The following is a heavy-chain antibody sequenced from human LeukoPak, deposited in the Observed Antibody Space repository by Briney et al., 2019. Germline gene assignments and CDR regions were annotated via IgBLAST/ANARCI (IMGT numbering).Heavy chain of an antibody. CDR3: ARELSGNYYFDY. D-gene: IGHD1-26*01. V-gene: IGHV3-30-3*01. CDR2: ISYDGSNK. CDR1: GFTFSSYA. J-gene: IGHJ4*02. Sequence: PGGSLRLSCAASGFTFSSYAMHWVRQAPGKGLEWVALISYDGSNKYYADSVKGRFTISRDNSKNTLYLQMNSLRPEDTAVYCCARELSGNYYFDYWGQGTLVTVSS.